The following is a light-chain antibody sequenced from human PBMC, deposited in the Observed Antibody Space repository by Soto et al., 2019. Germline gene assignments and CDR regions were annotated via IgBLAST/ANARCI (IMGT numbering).Light chain of an antibody. J-gene: IGKJ5*01. CDR3: QQYNTYST. CDR2: KAS. Sequence: DIQMTQSPSTLSVSVGDRFTITCRASQTISSWLAWYQQKPGKAPKLLIYKASTLKSGVPSRFSGNGSGTEFTLTISSLQPDDFATYYCQQYNTYSTFGQGTRLEIK. CDR1: QTISSW. V-gene: IGKV1-5*03.